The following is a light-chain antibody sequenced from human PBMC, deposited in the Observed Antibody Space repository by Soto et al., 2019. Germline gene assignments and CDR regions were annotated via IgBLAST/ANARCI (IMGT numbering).Light chain of an antibody. CDR2: GAS. CDR3: QHYNNWPYT. CDR1: QGLSTN. Sequence: EVVMTQSPATLSVSPGERATLSCRASQGLSTNLAWYQHKPGQAPRLLIYGASTRATEIPARVSGSGSGTEFTLTISSLQSEDFAVYYCQHYNNWPYTFGQGTKLEIK. J-gene: IGKJ2*01. V-gene: IGKV3-15*01.